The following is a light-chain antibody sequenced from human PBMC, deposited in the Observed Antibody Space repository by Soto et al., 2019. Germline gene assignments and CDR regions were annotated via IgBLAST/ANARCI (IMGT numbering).Light chain of an antibody. J-gene: IGLJ2*01. CDR2: EVS. Sequence: QSALTQPASVSGSPGQSIAISCTGTSSDVGGYNYVSWYQHHPGKAPKLMIYEVSNRPSGGANRFSGSKSGNTASLTISGLQAEDEADYYCSSYTSTSTLRVGGGTKLTVL. CDR3: SSYTSTSTLR. CDR1: SSDVGGYNY. V-gene: IGLV2-14*01.